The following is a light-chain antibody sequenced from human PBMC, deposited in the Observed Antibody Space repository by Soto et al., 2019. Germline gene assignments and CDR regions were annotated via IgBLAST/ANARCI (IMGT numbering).Light chain of an antibody. V-gene: IGLV2-14*01. Sequence: QSVLTQPASVSGSRGQSITISCTGTSSDVGGYNYVSWYQQHPGKAPKLMIYDVSNRPSGVSNRFSGSKSGNTASLTISGLQAEDEADYYCSSYTSSSPPLNVFGTGTKVTVL. J-gene: IGLJ1*01. CDR2: DVS. CDR1: SSDVGGYNY. CDR3: SSYTSSSPPLNV.